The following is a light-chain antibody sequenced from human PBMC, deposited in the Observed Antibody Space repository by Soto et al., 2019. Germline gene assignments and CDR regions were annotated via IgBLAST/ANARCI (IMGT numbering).Light chain of an antibody. CDR3: SSYTSSSTRV. J-gene: IGLJ2*01. CDR1: TSDVGGYNY. V-gene: IGLV2-14*01. Sequence: QSVLTQPASVSASPGQSITISCTGSTSDVGGYNYVSWYQQHPGKAPKLMIYDVSNRTSGVSNRFSGSNSGNTASLTISGLQAEDEADYYCSSYTSSSTRVFGGGTKLTVL. CDR2: DVS.